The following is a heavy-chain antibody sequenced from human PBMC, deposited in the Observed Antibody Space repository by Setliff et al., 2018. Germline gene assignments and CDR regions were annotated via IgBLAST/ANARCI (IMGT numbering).Heavy chain of an antibody. D-gene: IGHD4-17*01. J-gene: IGHJ5*02. V-gene: IGHV4-39*01. CDR3: AKHGEESKVTTYLAS. CDR2: RYYSGHT. CDR1: GDSISSGTYY. Sequence: SETLSLTCTVSGDSISSGTYYWGWIRQPPGKGLEWIGSRYYSGHTYYNPSLKSRVAMSVDKAKNQFSLNLRSVSAAGTAIYYCAKHGEESKVTTYLASWGQGTLVTVSS.